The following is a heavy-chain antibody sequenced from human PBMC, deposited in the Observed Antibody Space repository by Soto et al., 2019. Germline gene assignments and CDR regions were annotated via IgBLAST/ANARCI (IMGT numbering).Heavy chain of an antibody. D-gene: IGHD4-17*01. CDR2: IYPGDSDT. J-gene: IGHJ6*02. CDR3: ARCMLGLYGESPNRGGYYYYGLDV. CDR1: GYSFTRYW. V-gene: IGHV5-51*01. Sequence: GESLKISCRGSGYSFTRYWIGWVRQMPGKGLEWMGVIYPGDSDTRYSPSFQGQVTISADKSISTAYLQWSSLKASDTAIYYCARCMLGLYGESPNRGGYYYYGLDVWGQGTTVTVSS.